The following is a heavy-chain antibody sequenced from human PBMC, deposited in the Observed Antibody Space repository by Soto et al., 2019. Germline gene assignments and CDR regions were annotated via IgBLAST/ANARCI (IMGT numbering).Heavy chain of an antibody. J-gene: IGHJ4*02. V-gene: IGHV1-8*01. CDR1: GYTFTSYD. CDR3: ARGLVGYYYDSSGHYAATEFDY. D-gene: IGHD3-22*01. Sequence: QVQLVQSGAEVKKPGASVKVSCKASGYTFTSYDINWVRQATGQGLEWMGWMNPNSGNTGYAQKFQGRVTMTRNTSISTAYMELSSLRSEDTAVYYCARGLVGYYYDSSGHYAATEFDYWGQGTLVTVSS. CDR2: MNPNSGNT.